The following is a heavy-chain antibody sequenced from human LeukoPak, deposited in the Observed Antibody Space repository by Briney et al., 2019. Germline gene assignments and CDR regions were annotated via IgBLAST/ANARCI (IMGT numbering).Heavy chain of an antibody. CDR1: GYTFITYW. CDR2: IYPGDSDT. D-gene: IGHD5-18*01. Sequence: GESLKISCKGSGYTFITYWIGWVRQMPGKGLEWMGIIYPGDSDTRYSPSFRGQVTISADKSISTAYLQWSSLKASDTAMYFCARQEAGSYGYFDYWGQGTLVTVSS. CDR3: ARQEAGSYGYFDY. J-gene: IGHJ4*02. V-gene: IGHV5-51*01.